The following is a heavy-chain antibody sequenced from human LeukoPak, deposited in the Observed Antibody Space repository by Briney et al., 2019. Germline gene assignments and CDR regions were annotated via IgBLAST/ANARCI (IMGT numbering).Heavy chain of an antibody. D-gene: IGHD2-15*01. CDR2: IFASGSTT. J-gene: IGHJ4*02. CDR1: GFTFSGYA. CDR3: ARQHCSGGDCYFFD. V-gene: IGHV3-23*05. Sequence: GGSLRLSCAASGFTFSGYAMNWVRQAPGKGLEWVSLIFASGSTTKYADSVKGRFTISRDNSKNTLYLQLNSLRAEDTAVYYCARQHCSGGDCYFFDWGQGTLVTVSS.